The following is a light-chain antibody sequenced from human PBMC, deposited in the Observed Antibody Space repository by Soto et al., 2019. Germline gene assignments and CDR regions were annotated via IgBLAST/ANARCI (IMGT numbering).Light chain of an antibody. CDR3: CSYARPTFYA. V-gene: IGLV2-11*01. J-gene: IGLJ1*01. Sequence: QSALTQPRSVSGSPGQSVTLSCTGTSSDVGGYDYVSWYQQHPDKAPKLMIYEVNERPSGVSNRFSGSKSGNTASLTISGLQAEDEADYYCCSYARPTFYAFATGTQLTVL. CDR1: SSDVGGYDY. CDR2: EVN.